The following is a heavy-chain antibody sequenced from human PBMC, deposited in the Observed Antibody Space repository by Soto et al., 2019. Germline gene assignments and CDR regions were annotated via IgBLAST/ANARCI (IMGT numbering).Heavy chain of an antibody. CDR2: ISAYNGNT. CDR1: GYTFTGYY. Sequence: GASVKVSCKASGYTFTGYYMHWVRQAPGQGLEWMGWISAYNGNTKYAQKLQGRVTMTTDTSTSTAYMELRSLRSDDTAVYYCARGVGSGSYYNQYNWFDPWGQGTLVTVSS. D-gene: IGHD3-10*01. V-gene: IGHV1-18*04. J-gene: IGHJ5*02. CDR3: ARGVGSGSYYNQYNWFDP.